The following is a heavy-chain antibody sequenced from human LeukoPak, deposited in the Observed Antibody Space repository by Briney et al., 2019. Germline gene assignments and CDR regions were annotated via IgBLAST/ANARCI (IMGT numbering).Heavy chain of an antibody. J-gene: IGHJ4*02. CDR2: ISAYNGNT. D-gene: IGHD6-13*01. CDR1: GYTFTSYG. CDR3: ARDRGEGTAAAHFDY. Sequence: ASVKVSCKASGYTFTSYGISWVRQAPGQGLEWMGWISAYNGNTNYAQKLQGRVTMTTDTSTSTAYMELRSLRSDDTAVYYCARDRGEGTAAAHFDYWGQGTLVTVSS. V-gene: IGHV1-18*01.